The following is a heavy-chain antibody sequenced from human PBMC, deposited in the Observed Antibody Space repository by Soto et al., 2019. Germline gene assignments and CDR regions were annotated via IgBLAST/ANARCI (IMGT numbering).Heavy chain of an antibody. V-gene: IGHV1-18*01. CDR1: GYSFTSYG. D-gene: IGHD6-13*01. CDR3: ARDRSNSEY. CDR2: ISGYNGKT. J-gene: IGHJ4*02. Sequence: QVQLVQSGAEVKNPGASVKVSCKASGYSFTSYGISWVRQAPGQGLEWMGWISGYNGKTNYAQKFQDRVTMTTDTSTTTAYMDLRSLKSDDTAVYYCARDRSNSEYWGQGTLVTVSS.